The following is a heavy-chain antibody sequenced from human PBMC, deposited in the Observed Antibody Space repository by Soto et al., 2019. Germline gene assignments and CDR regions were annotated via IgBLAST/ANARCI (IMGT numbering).Heavy chain of an antibody. CDR1: GGSISSGGYY. J-gene: IGHJ5*02. V-gene: IGHV4-31*03. D-gene: IGHD3-3*01. CDR3: ARARYDFWSGYYATNWFDP. CDR2: IYYSGST. Sequence: KTSETLSLTCTVSGGSISSGGYYWSWIRQHPGKGLEWIGYIYYSGSTYYNPSLKSRVTISVDTSKNQFSLKLSSVTAADTAVYYCARARYDFWSGYYATNWFDPWGQGTLVTVSS.